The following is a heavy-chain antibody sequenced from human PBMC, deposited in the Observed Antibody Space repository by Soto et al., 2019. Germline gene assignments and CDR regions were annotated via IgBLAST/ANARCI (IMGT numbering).Heavy chain of an antibody. CDR2: ISGSGGST. V-gene: IGHV3-23*01. Sequence: PGGSLRLSCAVSGFTFSTYAMSWVRQAPGKGLEWVSGISGSGGSTFYADSVKGRFTISRENSKYTLYLQMNSLRAEDTAVYYCAKSVSYSPAYYFDSWGQGTMVTVYS. D-gene: IGHD1-26*01. CDR1: GFTFSTYA. CDR3: AKSVSYSPAYYFDS. J-gene: IGHJ4*02.